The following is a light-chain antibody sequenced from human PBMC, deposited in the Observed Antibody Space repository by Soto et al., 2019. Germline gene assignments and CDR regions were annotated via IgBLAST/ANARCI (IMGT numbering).Light chain of an antibody. CDR1: QSRLHSNGYNY. J-gene: IGKJ1*01. V-gene: IGKV2-28*01. CDR2: LCS. Sequence: DSVMTQFPLSLSVTPGEPASISCRSSQSRLHSNGYNYLDWYVQKTGQSPQLLIYLCSNRASGVTDRFSGSGSGPDFTLKISRVEAEDVGVYYCMKALQIRVEFGQGTKVEIK. CDR3: MKALQIRVE.